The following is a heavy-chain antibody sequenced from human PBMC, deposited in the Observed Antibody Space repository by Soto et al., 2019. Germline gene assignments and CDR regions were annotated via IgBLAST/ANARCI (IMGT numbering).Heavy chain of an antibody. CDR2: IIPIFGTA. CDR1: GGTFSSYA. J-gene: IGHJ6*02. CDR3: ASTMKKYYDFWSAPWPYGMDV. Sequence: GASVKVSCKASGGTFSSYAISWVRQAPGQGLEWMGGIIPIFGTANYAQKFQGRVTITADESTSTANKELSSLRSEDTAVNYCASTMKKYYDFWSAPWPYGMDVWGQGTTVTVSS. D-gene: IGHD3-3*01. V-gene: IGHV1-69*13.